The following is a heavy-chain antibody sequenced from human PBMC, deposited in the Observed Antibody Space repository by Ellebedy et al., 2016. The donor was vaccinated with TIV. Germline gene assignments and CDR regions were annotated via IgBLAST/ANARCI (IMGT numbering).Heavy chain of an antibody. Sequence: GESLKISCAPSGFTFTSYAMTWVRQAPGKGLEWVAVIWYDGSNKYYADSVKGRFTISRDNSKNTLYLQMNSLRAEDTAVYYCARDSPPAVWGQGTTVTVSS. CDR1: GFTFTSYA. J-gene: IGHJ6*02. CDR3: ARDSPPAV. V-gene: IGHV3-33*08. CDR2: IWYDGSNK.